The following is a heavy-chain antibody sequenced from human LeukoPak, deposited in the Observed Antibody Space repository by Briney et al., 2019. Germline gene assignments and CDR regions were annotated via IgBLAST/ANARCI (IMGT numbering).Heavy chain of an antibody. Sequence: GESLRLSCAASGFTFSSYSMNWVRQAPGKGLEWVSYISSSSSTIYYADSVKGRFTISRDNAKNSLYLQMNSLRAEDTAVYYCARADYYDSSGYYDYWGQGTLVTVSS. J-gene: IGHJ4*02. CDR2: ISSSSSTI. CDR3: ARADYYDSSGYYDY. CDR1: GFTFSSYS. D-gene: IGHD3-22*01. V-gene: IGHV3-48*01.